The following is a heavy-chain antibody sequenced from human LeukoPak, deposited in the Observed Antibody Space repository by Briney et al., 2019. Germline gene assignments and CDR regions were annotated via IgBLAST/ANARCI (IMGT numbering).Heavy chain of an antibody. CDR2: ISGSGGST. J-gene: IGHJ6*02. CDR3: AINPVGVGYYYGMDV. D-gene: IGHD1-26*01. CDR1: GFTFSSYA. Sequence: GGSLRLSCAASGFTFSSYAMSWVRQAPGKGLEWVSAISGSGGSTYYADSVKGRFTISRDNSKNTLYLQTNSLRAEDTAVYYCAINPVGVGYYYGMDVWGQGTTVTVSS. V-gene: IGHV3-23*01.